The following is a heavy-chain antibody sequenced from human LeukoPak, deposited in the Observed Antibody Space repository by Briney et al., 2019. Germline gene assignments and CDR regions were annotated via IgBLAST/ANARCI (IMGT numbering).Heavy chain of an antibody. J-gene: IGHJ5*02. D-gene: IGHD6-13*01. V-gene: IGHV1-18*01. CDR1: GYIFTNYG. Sequence: ASVKVSCKASGYIFTNYGISWVRQAPGQGVEWMGWISANNGNTNYAQKVQGRVTMTRDTSTSTAYMELRSLTSDDTAVYYCARDREIGSSWSHSSGLNWFDPWGQGTRVTVS. CDR2: ISANNGNT. CDR3: ARDREIGSSWSHSSGLNWFDP.